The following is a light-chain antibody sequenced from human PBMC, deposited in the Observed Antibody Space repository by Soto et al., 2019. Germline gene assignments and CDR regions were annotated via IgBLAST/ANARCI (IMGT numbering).Light chain of an antibody. CDR2: DAS. CDR1: QSVSSN. J-gene: IGKJ4*02. CDR3: QQYDDWTPFT. Sequence: EIVLTQSPATLSLSPGERATLSCRASQSVSSNLAWYQHKPGQPPRLLIYDASTRATGIPARFSGSGSGTDFTLTISSLEPEDFAVYYCQQYDDWTPFTFGGGTKVEIK. V-gene: IGKV3-11*01.